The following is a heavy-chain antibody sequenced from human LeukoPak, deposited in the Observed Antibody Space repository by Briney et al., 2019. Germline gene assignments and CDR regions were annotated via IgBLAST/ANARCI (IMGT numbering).Heavy chain of an antibody. J-gene: IGHJ4*02. Sequence: GGSLRLSCAASGFTFSSYSMNWVRQAPGKGLEWVSSISSSSSYIYYADSVKGRFTISRDNAKNSLYLQMNSLRAEDTAVYYCAKETYNYYDSSGYLNDFDYWGQGTLVTVSS. D-gene: IGHD3-22*01. CDR1: GFTFSSYS. CDR2: ISSSSSYI. V-gene: IGHV3-21*01. CDR3: AKETYNYYDSSGYLNDFDY.